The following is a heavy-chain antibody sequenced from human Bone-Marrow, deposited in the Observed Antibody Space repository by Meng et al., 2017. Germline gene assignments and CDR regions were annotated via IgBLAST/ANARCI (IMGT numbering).Heavy chain of an antibody. V-gene: IGHV4-39*01. CDR1: GGSISDRSYY. CDR2: IYYFGDT. D-gene: IGHD5-18*01. J-gene: IGHJ4*02. Sequence: QLQLPESGPGLVKPSETLSLTCTVPGGSISDRSYYWGWIRQPPGKGLEWIGSIYYFGDTFYSPSLRSRVTISVDTSKNQFSLKLSSVTAADTAVFYCARHKGNSYGYLYFDYWGQGILVTVS. CDR3: ARHKGNSYGYLYFDY.